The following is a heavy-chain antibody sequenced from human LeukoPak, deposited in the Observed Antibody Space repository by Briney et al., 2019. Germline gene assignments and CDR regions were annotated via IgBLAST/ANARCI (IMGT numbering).Heavy chain of an antibody. Sequence: SQTLSLTCAISGDSVSSHGASWNWIRQSPSRGLQWLGRTYYRSQQWHSDYAPSVKGRITLNPDTSKNQFSLQLNSMTPEDTAVYYCARRAAGAGDFDYWGQGTLVTVSS. CDR3: ARRAAGAGDFDY. CDR1: GDSVSSHGAS. CDR2: TYYRSQQWHS. V-gene: IGHV6-1*01. J-gene: IGHJ4*02. D-gene: IGHD6-13*01.